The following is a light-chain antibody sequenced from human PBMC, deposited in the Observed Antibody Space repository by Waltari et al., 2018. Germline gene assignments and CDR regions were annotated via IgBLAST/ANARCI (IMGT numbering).Light chain of an antibody. CDR2: AVS. V-gene: IGKV3-20*01. CDR1: QSVGSSY. Sequence: EIVLTQSPGTLSLSPGEGATLSCWASQSVGSSYLDWFQQKPGQAPRLLIYAVSSRATGVPDRFSGSGSGTDFTLTINRLEPEDSAVYYCQQYGSPPYTFGQGTKLEI. CDR3: QQYGSPPYT. J-gene: IGKJ2*01.